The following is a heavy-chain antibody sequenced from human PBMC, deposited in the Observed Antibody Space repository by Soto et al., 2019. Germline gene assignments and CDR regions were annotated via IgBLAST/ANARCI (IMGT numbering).Heavy chain of an antibody. CDR2: IIPILGVA. Sequence: QVQLVQSGAEVKKPGSSVKVSCKASGGTFSSYTISWVRQAPGQGLEWMGKIIPILGVADYAQKFQGRVTITADKSTTAAYMEPSSMGSENTAVYFCARNPGYCSSTNCYAQYYYGMDVWGQGTTVSVSS. CDR3: ARNPGYCSSTNCYAQYYYGMDV. V-gene: IGHV1-69*02. CDR1: GGTFSSYT. D-gene: IGHD2-2*01. J-gene: IGHJ6*02.